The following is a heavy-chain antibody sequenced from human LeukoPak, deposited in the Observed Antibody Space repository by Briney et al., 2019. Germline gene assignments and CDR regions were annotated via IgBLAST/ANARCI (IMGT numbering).Heavy chain of an antibody. CDR1: GFTFSSYS. D-gene: IGHD4-23*01. CDR3: ARHDYGGNSGDY. V-gene: IGHV3-48*02. CDR2: IGTSSSTI. J-gene: IGHJ4*02. Sequence: GGSLRLSCAASGFTFSSYSMNWDRQAPGKGLEWVSYIGTSSSTIYYADSVKGRFTISRDNAENSLYLQMNRLRDEDTAVYYCARHDYGGNSGDYWGQGTLVTVSS.